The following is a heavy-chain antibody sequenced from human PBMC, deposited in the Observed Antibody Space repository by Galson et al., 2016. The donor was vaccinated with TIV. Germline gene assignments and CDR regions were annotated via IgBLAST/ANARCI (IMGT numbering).Heavy chain of an antibody. CDR1: GYTFTSYD. CDR3: ARPPTGIEPYSFGMDV. D-gene: IGHD1-1*01. V-gene: IGHV1-8*01. J-gene: IGHJ6*02. Sequence: SVKVSCKASGYTFTSYDISWVRQAPGQGLEWVGWMNPRSGTTDCAEKFQGRVTMTMDTSISTAYMTLSNLRSEDTAVYFCARPPTGIEPYSFGMDVWGQGTTVIVSS. CDR2: MNPRSGTT.